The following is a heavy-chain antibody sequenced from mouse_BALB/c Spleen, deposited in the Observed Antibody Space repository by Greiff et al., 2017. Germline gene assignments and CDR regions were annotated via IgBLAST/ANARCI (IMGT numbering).Heavy chain of an antibody. CDR3: ARGGRDYAMDY. J-gene: IGHJ4*01. CDR1: GYSITSDYA. Sequence: EVQLKESGPGLVKPSQSLSLTCTVTGYSITSDYAWNWIRQFPGNKLEWMGYISYSGSTSYNPSLKSRISITRDTSKNQFFLQLNSVTTEDTATYYCARGGRDYAMDYWGQGTSVTVSS. V-gene: IGHV3-2*02. D-gene: IGHD1-1*02. CDR2: ISYSGST.